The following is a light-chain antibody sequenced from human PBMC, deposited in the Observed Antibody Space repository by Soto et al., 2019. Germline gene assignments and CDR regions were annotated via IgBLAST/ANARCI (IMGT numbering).Light chain of an antibody. CDR2: DAS. V-gene: IGKV3-11*01. J-gene: IGKJ5*01. CDR1: QSVKTF. CDR3: QQYSSSPS. Sequence: EIVLTQSPATLSLSPVERATLSCRASQSVKTFLVWYQQRPGQAPRLLIYDASHRAAGIPARFSGSGSGTEFTLTIGSLQSEDFAVYYCQQYSSSPSFGQGTRLEI.